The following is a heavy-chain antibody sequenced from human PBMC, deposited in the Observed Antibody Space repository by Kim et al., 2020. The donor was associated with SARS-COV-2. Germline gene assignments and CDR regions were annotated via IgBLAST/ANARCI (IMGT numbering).Heavy chain of an antibody. D-gene: IGHD1-26*01. Sequence: SETLSLICTVSGGSISSYYWSWVRQPPGKGLEWIGYIFNSGRTNHNPSLKSRLTISVDTSKNQFSLKLSSVTAADTAMYFCARASSYYVIDYWGQGTLVTVSS. CDR1: GGSISSYY. V-gene: IGHV4-59*13. J-gene: IGHJ4*02. CDR3: ARASSYYVIDY. CDR2: IFNSGRT.